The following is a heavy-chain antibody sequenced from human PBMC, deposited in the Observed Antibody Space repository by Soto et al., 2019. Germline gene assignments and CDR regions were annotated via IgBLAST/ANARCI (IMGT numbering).Heavy chain of an antibody. V-gene: IGHV4-39*01. Sequence: SETLSLTCTVSGGSISSSSYCWGWIRQPPGKGLEWIGSIYYSGSTYYNPSLKSRVTISVDTSKNQFSLKLSSVTAADTAVYYCARHQAYYYDSSGYFSIWGQGTLVTVSS. D-gene: IGHD3-22*01. CDR3: ARHQAYYYDSSGYFSI. J-gene: IGHJ4*02. CDR1: GGSISSSSYC. CDR2: IYYSGST.